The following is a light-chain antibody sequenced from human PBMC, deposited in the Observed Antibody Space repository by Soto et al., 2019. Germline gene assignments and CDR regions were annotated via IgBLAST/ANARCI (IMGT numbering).Light chain of an antibody. CDR2: DAS. J-gene: IGKJ1*01. V-gene: IGKV3-11*01. Sequence: EIVLTQSPAILSMSPGERATLSCRASQSVSSYFAWYQQKPGQAPRLLIYDASNRATGVPARFSGSGSGTDFTLTIRSLEPEDCAVHYCQQRRYWPVTFGQGTKVEIK. CDR1: QSVSSY. CDR3: QQRRYWPVT.